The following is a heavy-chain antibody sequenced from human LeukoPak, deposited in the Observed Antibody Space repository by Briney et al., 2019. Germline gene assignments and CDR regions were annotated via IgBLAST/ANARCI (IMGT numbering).Heavy chain of an antibody. CDR3: ARDMTAYYYDSSGYSVGY. D-gene: IGHD3-22*01. Sequence: ASVKVSCKASGYTFTGYCMHWVRQAPGQGLEWMGWINPNSGGTNYAQKFQGRVTMTRDTSISTAYMELSRLRSDDTAVYYCARDMTAYYYDSSGYSVGYWGQGTLVTVSS. J-gene: IGHJ4*02. V-gene: IGHV1-2*02. CDR2: INPNSGGT. CDR1: GYTFTGYC.